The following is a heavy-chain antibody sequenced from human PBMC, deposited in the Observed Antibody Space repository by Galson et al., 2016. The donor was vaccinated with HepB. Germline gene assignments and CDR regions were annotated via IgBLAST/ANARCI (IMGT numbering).Heavy chain of an antibody. CDR2: IYSGGRT. D-gene: IGHD3-10*01. CDR1: GFTLSSNY. Sequence: SLRLSCAASGFTLSSNYMTWVRQAPGKGLEWVSAIYSGGRTFYADSVKGRFTISRDNSKDTLYLQMNSLRVEDTAVYYCARDRGYYGSGSSLGYFDCWGQGTLVTVSS. V-gene: IGHV3-53*01. CDR3: ARDRGYYGSGSSLGYFDC. J-gene: IGHJ4*02.